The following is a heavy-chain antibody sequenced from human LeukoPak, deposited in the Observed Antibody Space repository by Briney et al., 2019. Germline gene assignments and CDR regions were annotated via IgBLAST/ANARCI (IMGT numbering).Heavy chain of an antibody. CDR3: AKDDRIQTRRYSYNY. V-gene: IGHV3-23*01. D-gene: IGHD5-18*01. Sequence: GGSLRLSCAASGFTFSIDAMSWVRQAPGERLEWGSVIRGSSGSTSYADSVKGRFTISRDNSMNTLYLQMNSLRAENTPVYYCAKDDRIQTRRYSYNYWGQGTLVTVSS. CDR1: GFTFSIDA. CDR2: IRGSSGST. J-gene: IGHJ4*02.